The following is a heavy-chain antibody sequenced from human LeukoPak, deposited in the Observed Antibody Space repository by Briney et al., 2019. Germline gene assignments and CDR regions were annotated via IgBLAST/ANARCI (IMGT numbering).Heavy chain of an antibody. Sequence: ASVKVSCKASGYTFISYYMHWVRQAPGQGLEWMGIINPSGGSTSYAQKFQGRVTMTRDTSTSTAYMELSSLRSEDTAVYYCARDPGRRGWFDPWGQGTLVTVSS. CDR3: ARDPGRRGWFDP. CDR2: INPSGGST. J-gene: IGHJ5*02. D-gene: IGHD3-16*01. CDR1: GYTFISYY. V-gene: IGHV1-46*01.